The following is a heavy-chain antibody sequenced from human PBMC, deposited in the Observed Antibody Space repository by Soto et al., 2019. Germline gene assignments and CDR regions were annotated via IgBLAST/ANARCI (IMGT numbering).Heavy chain of an antibody. D-gene: IGHD6-13*01. CDR1: GFTFSSYA. V-gene: IGHV3-23*01. Sequence: PGGSLRLSCAASGFTFSSYAMSWVRQATGKGLEWVSAISGSGGSTYYADSVKGRFTISRDNSKNTLYLQMNSLRAEDTAVYYCAKDSSSWYSHNWFDPWGQGTLVTVSS. J-gene: IGHJ5*02. CDR2: ISGSGGST. CDR3: AKDSSSWYSHNWFDP.